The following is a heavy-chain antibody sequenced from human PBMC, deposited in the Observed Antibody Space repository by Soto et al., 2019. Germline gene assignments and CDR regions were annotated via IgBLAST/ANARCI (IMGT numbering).Heavy chain of an antibody. CDR3: ARDFEYYYGSGSSLRYYYGMDV. D-gene: IGHD3-10*01. J-gene: IGHJ6*02. CDR1: GGTFSSYA. Sequence: SVKVSCKXSGGTFSSYAISWVRQAPGQGLEWMGGIIPIFGTANYAQKFQGRVTITADKSTSTAYMELSSLRSEDTAVYYCARDFEYYYGSGSSLRYYYGMDVWGQGTTVTVS. CDR2: IIPIFGTA. V-gene: IGHV1-69*06.